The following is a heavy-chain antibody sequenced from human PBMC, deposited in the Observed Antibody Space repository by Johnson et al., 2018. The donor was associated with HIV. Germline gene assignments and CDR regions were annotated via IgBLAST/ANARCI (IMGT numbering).Heavy chain of an antibody. J-gene: IGHJ3*02. CDR3: ATESRYCSGGSCQDAFDI. CDR1: GFTFSSYG. V-gene: IGHV3-30*02. Sequence: QVQLVESGGGLVQPGGSLRLSCTASGFTFSSYGMHWVRQAPGKGLEWVAFIRYDGSNKYYADSVKGRFTISRDNSKNTLYLQMNSLRAEDTAVYYCATESRYCSGGSCQDAFDIWGQGTMVTVSS. D-gene: IGHD2-15*01. CDR2: IRYDGSNK.